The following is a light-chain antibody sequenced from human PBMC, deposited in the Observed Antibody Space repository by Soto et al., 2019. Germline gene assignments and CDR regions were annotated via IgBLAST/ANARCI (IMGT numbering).Light chain of an antibody. CDR1: QVISSG. J-gene: IGKJ4*01. CDR2: KAS. Sequence: DIQMTQAPSSLSASVGDRVTITCRASQVISSGLVWYEQKPGNAPKLLIYKASTLQTGVPSRFIGSESGTEFTLTISSLQPEDFATYYCQQASSFPFTFGGGTEVQIK. CDR3: QQASSFPFT. V-gene: IGKV1-12*01.